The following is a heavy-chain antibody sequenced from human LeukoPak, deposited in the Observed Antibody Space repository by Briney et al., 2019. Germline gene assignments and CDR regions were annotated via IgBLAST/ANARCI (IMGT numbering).Heavy chain of an antibody. CDR1: GDSISSNDYY. J-gene: IGHJ4*02. V-gene: IGHV4-39*01. CDR2: IYYSGST. CDR3: ATSGWYLLPGVY. D-gene: IGHD6-19*01. Sequence: SETLSLTCTVSGDSISSNDYYWGWIHQPPGMGLEWIGGIYYSGSTYYNPSLESRVTISVETSKNQFSLKLSSVTAADTAVYYCATSGWYLLPGVYWGQGTLVTVSS.